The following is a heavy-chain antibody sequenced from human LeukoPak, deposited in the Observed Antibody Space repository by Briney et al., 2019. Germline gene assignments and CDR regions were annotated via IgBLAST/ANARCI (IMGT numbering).Heavy chain of an antibody. V-gene: IGHV4-38-2*02. CDR1: GYSISSGYY. Sequence: SETLSLTRTVSGYSISSGYYWGWIRQPPGKGLEWIGSIYHSGSTYYNPSLKSRITISVDTSKNQFSLKLSSVTAADTAVYYCARVPGPHTGMDVWGQGTTVTVSS. CDR2: IYHSGST. J-gene: IGHJ6*02. D-gene: IGHD2-21*01. CDR3: ARVPGPHTGMDV.